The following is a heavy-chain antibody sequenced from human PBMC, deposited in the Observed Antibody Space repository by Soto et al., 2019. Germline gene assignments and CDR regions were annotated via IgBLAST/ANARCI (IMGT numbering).Heavy chain of an antibody. CDR2: IYWDDDK. V-gene: IGHV2-5*02. Sequence: QITLKESGPTLVKPTQTLTLTCTFSGFSLSTSGVGVGWIRQPPGKALEWLALIYWDDDKRYSPSLKSRLTITKDTSKSQVVLTMTNMDPVDTATYYCAHRRLGCSSTSCYSDYWGQGTLVTVSS. J-gene: IGHJ4*02. D-gene: IGHD2-2*01. CDR1: GFSLSTSGVG. CDR3: AHRRLGCSSTSCYSDY.